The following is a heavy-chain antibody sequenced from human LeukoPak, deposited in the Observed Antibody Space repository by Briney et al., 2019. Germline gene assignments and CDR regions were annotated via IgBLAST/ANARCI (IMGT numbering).Heavy chain of an antibody. CDR1: GFTFSSYE. J-gene: IGHJ4*02. V-gene: IGHV3-48*03. CDR3: ARVQATAIGDY. Sequence: PGGSLRLSCAASGFTFSSYEMNWVRQAPEKGLEWVSYISSSGSTIYYADSVKGRFTISRDNAKNSLYLQMNSLRAEDTAVYYCARVQATAIGDYWGQGTLVTVSS. D-gene: IGHD5-18*01. CDR2: ISSSGSTI.